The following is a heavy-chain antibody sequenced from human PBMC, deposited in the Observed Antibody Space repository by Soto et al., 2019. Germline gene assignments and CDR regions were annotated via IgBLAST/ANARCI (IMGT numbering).Heavy chain of an antibody. J-gene: IGHJ3*01. D-gene: IGHD4-17*01. CDR3: ARVGRTRATVTTDAFDV. V-gene: IGHV4-4*07. CDR1: GGSISGYY. Sequence: QVQLQESGPGLVKPSETLSLTCTVSGGSISGYYWSWIRQPAGKRLEWIGRIYASGNTNKNPSLKSRGTMSVDTSKNQFARRLNSVTAADTAVYYCARVGRTRATVTTDAFDVWGQGTKVTVSS. CDR2: IYASGNT.